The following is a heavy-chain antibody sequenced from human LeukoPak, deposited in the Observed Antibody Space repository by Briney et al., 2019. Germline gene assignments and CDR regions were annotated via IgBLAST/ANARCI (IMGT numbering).Heavy chain of an antibody. J-gene: IGHJ4*02. V-gene: IGHV3-9*03. D-gene: IGHD6-19*01. CDR3: AKGLSSGWSETLDY. CDR2: ISWNSGSI. CDR1: GFTFDDYA. Sequence: GGSLRLSCAASGFTFDDYAMHWVRQAPGKGLEWVSGISWNSGSIGYADSVKGRFTISRDNAKNSLYLQMNSLRAEDMALYYCAKGLSSGWSETLDYWGQGTPVTVSS.